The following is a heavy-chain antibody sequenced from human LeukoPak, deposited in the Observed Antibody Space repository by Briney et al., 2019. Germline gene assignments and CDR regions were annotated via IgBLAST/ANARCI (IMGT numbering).Heavy chain of an antibody. CDR1: GFTFSSYE. CDR3: ARDLPTTMVRGVILSGGMDV. J-gene: IGHJ6*04. Sequence: PGGSLRLSCAASGFTFSSYEMNWVRQAPGKGLEWVSYISSSGRTIYYADSVKGRFTISRDNAKNSLYLQMNSLRAEDTAVYYCARDLPTTMVRGVILSGGMDVWGKGTTVTVSS. D-gene: IGHD3-10*01. CDR2: ISSSGRTI. V-gene: IGHV3-48*03.